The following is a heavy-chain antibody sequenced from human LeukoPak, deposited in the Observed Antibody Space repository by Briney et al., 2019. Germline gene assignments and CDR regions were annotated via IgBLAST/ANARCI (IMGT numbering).Heavy chain of an antibody. CDR3: ARGGY. CDR1: GYTFTDYG. CDR2: ISAHTGNT. Sequence: ASVKVSCKASGYTFTDYGINWVRQAPGQGLEWMGWISAHTGNTNYAQKFQDRVTMTTDRSTTTAYMELRSLTYDDTAVYYCARGGYWGQGTLVTVSS. J-gene: IGHJ4*02. V-gene: IGHV1-18*01.